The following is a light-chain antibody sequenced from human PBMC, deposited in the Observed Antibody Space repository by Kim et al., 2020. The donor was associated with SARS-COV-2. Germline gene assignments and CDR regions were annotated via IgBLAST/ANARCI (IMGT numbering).Light chain of an antibody. V-gene: IGKV1-5*01. Sequence: SASVRDRATITCRAIQSISCLLAWYQQKPGKAPNLLIYDASSLESGVPSRFSGRGSGTEFTLTISSLQPDDFATYYCQQYDTDPNTFGQGTKLEI. J-gene: IGKJ2*01. CDR1: QSISCL. CDR2: DAS. CDR3: QQYDTDPNT.